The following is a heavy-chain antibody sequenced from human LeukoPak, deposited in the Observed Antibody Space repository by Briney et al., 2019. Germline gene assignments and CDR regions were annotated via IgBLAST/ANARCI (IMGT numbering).Heavy chain of an antibody. D-gene: IGHD3-10*01. Sequence: SETLSLTCSVSGGSITSGGFYWSWIRQHPGQGLEWIGYIHNSGSTYYNPSLQSRAIISLDTSKSQFSLQLNSVTAADTAVYYCARVDGSGSKRWFDPWGQGAPVTVYS. J-gene: IGHJ5*02. CDR3: ARVDGSGSKRWFDP. CDR2: IHNSGST. CDR1: GGSITSGGFY. V-gene: IGHV4-31*03.